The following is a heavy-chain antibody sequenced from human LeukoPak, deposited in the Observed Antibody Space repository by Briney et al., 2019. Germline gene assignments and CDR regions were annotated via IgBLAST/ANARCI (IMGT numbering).Heavy chain of an antibody. V-gene: IGHV4-59*01. D-gene: IGHD6-19*01. CDR3: AREDADSGLFDY. J-gene: IGHJ4*02. Sequence: SETLSLTCTVPGGSISSYYWSWIRQPPGKGLEWIGYIYYSGSTNYNPSLKSRVTISVDTSKNQFSLKLSSVTAADTAVYYCAREDADSGLFDYWGQGTLVTVSS. CDR1: GGSISSYY. CDR2: IYYSGST.